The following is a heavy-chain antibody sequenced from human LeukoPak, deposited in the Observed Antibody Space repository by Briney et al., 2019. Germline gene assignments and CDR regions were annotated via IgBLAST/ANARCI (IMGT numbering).Heavy chain of an antibody. J-gene: IGHJ5*02. V-gene: IGHV4-30-2*01. Sequence: SETLSLTCIVSGASISSGGNYWNWIRQPPGKGLEWIGYVFQTGSTHYNPSPKSRVNISLDRAKNHFSLKLSSVTAADTAVYYCAKGGALDPWGPGTLVTVSS. CDR2: VFQTGST. CDR3: AKGGALDP. CDR1: GASISSGGNY.